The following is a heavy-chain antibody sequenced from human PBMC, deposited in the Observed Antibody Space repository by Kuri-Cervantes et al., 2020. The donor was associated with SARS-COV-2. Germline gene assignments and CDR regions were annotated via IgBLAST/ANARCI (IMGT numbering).Heavy chain of an antibody. CDR1: GFTFSSYS. D-gene: IGHD3-3*01. Sequence: GESLKISCAASGFTFSSYSMNWVRQAPGKGLEWVSYISSSSSTIYYADSVKGRFTISRDNAKNSLYLQMNSLRDEDTAVYYCARDSDYDFWSGYYSAFDIWGQGTMVTVSS. CDR2: ISSSSSTI. V-gene: IGHV3-48*02. J-gene: IGHJ3*02. CDR3: ARDSDYDFWSGYYSAFDI.